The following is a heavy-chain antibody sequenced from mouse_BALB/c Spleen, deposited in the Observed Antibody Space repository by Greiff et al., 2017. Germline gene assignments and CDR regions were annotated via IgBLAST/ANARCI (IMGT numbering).Heavy chain of an antibody. Sequence: VQLKESGPGLVKPSQSLSLTCSVTGYSITSGYYWNWIRQFPGNKLEWMGYISYDGSNNYNPSLKNRISITRDTSKNQFFLKLNSVTTEDTATYCCARMGTTRAMDYWGQGTSVTVSS. CDR2: ISYDGSN. D-gene: IGHD2-3*01. CDR3: ARMGTTRAMDY. J-gene: IGHJ4*01. V-gene: IGHV3-6*02. CDR1: GYSITSGYY.